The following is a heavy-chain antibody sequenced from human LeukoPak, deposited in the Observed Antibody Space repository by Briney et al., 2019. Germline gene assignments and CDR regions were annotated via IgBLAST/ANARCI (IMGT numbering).Heavy chain of an antibody. J-gene: IGHJ4*02. D-gene: IGHD6-19*01. CDR1: GVSMRTYY. V-gene: IGHV4-59*08. CDR2: VSYSGST. CDR3: ASQGSDSGWFYF. Sequence: PSETLSLTCTVSGVSMRTYYWSWIRQPPGKGLEWIGYVSYSGSTDYNPSLKSRLTISIGTSETQFSLKLTSVTAADTAIYYCASQGSDSGWFYFWGQGTLVTVSS.